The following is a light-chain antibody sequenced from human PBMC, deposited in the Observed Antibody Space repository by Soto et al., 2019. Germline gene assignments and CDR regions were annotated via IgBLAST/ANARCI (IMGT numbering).Light chain of an antibody. V-gene: IGLV2-14*01. Sequence: QSALTQPASVSGSPGQSIAISCTGTSSDIGGYDYVSWYQQHPDKAHKLIIYEVTKRPSGVSFRFSGSKFGNTASLTISGLQPDDEADYYCSSHTSGDTRVFGSGTKVTVL. J-gene: IGLJ1*01. CDR2: EVT. CDR1: SSDIGGYDY. CDR3: SSHTSGDTRV.